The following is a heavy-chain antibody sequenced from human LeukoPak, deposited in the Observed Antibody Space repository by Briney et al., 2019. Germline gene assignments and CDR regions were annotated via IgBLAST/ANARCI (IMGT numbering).Heavy chain of an antibody. V-gene: IGHV3-23*01. CDR3: AKVPAGNKVEY. J-gene: IGHJ4*02. D-gene: IGHD6-19*01. CDR2: ISSGGGST. CDR1: GVTFRNYA. Sequence: PGGSLRLSCAASGVTFRNYAMSWVRQAPGKGLEWVSGISSGGGSTDYADSVKGRFTISRDNSKTTLYLQMNSLRAEDTAVYYCAKVPAGNKVEYWGQGTLVTVSS.